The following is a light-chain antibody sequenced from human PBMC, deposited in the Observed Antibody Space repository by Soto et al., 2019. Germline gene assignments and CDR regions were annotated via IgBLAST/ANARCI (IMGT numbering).Light chain of an antibody. V-gene: IGKV1-5*03. CDR3: QHYGSYSEA. J-gene: IGKJ1*01. CDR2: KAS. Sequence: DIQMTQSPSTLSSSVGDTVTVTCRASQTVSSWLAWYQQKPGKAPKLLIYKASTIKSGIPSRFSGSGSGTEFTLTISRLEPDDFGAYYCQHYGSYSEAFGQGTKVDIK. CDR1: QTVSSW.